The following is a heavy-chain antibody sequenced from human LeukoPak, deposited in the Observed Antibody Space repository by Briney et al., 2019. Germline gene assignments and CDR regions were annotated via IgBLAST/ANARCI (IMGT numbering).Heavy chain of an antibody. CDR3: ARFGIAARYFDY. Sequence: GGSLRLSCAASGFTFSSYGMHWVRQAPGKGLEWVAVISYDGSNKYYADSVKGRFTISRDNSKNTLYLQMNSLRAEDTAVYYCARFGIAARYFDYWGQGTLVTVSS. V-gene: IGHV3-30*03. D-gene: IGHD6-6*01. J-gene: IGHJ4*02. CDR1: GFTFSSYG. CDR2: ISYDGSNK.